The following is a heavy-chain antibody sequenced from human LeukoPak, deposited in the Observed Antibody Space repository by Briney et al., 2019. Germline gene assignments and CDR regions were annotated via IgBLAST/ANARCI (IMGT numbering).Heavy chain of an antibody. D-gene: IGHD3-22*01. J-gene: IGHJ4*02. V-gene: IGHV3-23*01. CDR1: GFTLSSYA. CDR3: AKPLVSDYYDSSGYWGY. Sequence: GRSLRLSCAASGFTLSSYAMSWVRQAPGKGLEWVSAVSSSGDSTYYSDSVKGRFTISRDNSKNTLYVQMNSLRAEDTAVYYCAKPLVSDYYDSSGYWGYWGQGTLVTVSS. CDR2: VSSSGDST.